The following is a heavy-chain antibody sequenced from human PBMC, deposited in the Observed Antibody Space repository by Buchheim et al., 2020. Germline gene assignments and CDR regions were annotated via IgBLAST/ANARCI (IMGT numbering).Heavy chain of an antibody. D-gene: IGHD1-26*01. CDR3: ARERGATLFDY. V-gene: IGHV3-30*03. Sequence: QVQLVESGGGVVQPGRSLRLSCAASGFTFSSYGMHWVRQAPGKGLEWVAVISYDGSNKYYADSVKGRFTISRDNSKNTLYLQMNSLRAEDTAVYYCARERGATLFDYWGQGTL. CDR2: ISYDGSNK. CDR1: GFTFSSYG. J-gene: IGHJ4*02.